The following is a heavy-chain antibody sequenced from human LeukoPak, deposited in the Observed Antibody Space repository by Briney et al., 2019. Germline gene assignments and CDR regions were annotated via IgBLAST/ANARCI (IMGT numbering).Heavy chain of an antibody. J-gene: IGHJ6*02. CDR1: GGSISRYY. Sequence: SETLSLTCTVSGGSISRYYWTWIRQPPGQGLEWIGYVYSNGSTNYNPSLQSRVTISVDTSKNQFSLKLGSVTGADTAVYYCARGHHGDYYGMDVWGQGTTVTVSS. D-gene: IGHD3-16*01. V-gene: IGHV4-59*12. CDR2: VYSNGST. CDR3: ARGHHGDYYGMDV.